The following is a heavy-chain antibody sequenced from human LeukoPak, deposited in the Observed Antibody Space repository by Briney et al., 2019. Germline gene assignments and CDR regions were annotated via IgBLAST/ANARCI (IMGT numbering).Heavy chain of an antibody. D-gene: IGHD3-10*01. CDR1: GFTFSYYG. J-gene: IGHJ5*02. CDR2: IRFDGNDK. CDR3: AKDLMRDRWFAES. Sequence: GGSLRLSCAASGFTFSYYGMHWVRQAPGKGLEWVAFIRFDGNDKFYAECVKGRFTISKDTSRSTLYLQMNSLRLEDTALYYCAKDLMRDRWFAESWGQGTLVTVSS. V-gene: IGHV3-30*02.